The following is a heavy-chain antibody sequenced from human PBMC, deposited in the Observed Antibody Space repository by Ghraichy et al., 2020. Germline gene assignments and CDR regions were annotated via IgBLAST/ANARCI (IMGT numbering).Heavy chain of an antibody. Sequence: SETLSLTCTVSGGSISSYYWSWIRQPPGKGLEWIWYIYYSGSTNYNPSLKSRVTISVDTSKNQFSLKLSSVTAADTAVYYCARQSEERCSTSCYGDRRLMDVWGQGTTVTVSS. V-gene: IGHV4-59*08. CDR3: ARQSEERCSTSCYGDRRLMDV. J-gene: IGHJ6*02. CDR1: GGSISSYY. D-gene: IGHD2-2*01. CDR2: IYYSGST.